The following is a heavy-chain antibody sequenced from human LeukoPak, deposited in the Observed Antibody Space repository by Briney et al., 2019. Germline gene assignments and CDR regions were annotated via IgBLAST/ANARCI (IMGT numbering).Heavy chain of an antibody. CDR1: GVSISSGGYY. J-gene: IGHJ4*02. CDR2: IYYSGGT. D-gene: IGHD3-22*01. V-gene: IGHV4-31*03. CDR3: ARAPHPDYYDSSGYYPFDY. Sequence: PSETLSLTCTVSGVSISSGGYYWSWIRQHPGKGLEWIGYIYYSGGTHYNPSLKSRVTISVDTSKNQFSLKLSSVTAADTAVYYCARAPHPDYYDSSGYYPFDYWGQGTLVTVSS.